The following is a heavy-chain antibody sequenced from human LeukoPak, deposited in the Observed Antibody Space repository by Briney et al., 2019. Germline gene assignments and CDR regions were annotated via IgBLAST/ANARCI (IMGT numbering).Heavy chain of an antibody. CDR3: ARDNSFAYDAFDI. D-gene: IGHD2/OR15-2a*01. CDR2: INPNSGGT. V-gene: IGHV1-2*06. Sequence: ASVKVPCKASGYTFTGYYMHWVRQAPGQGLEWMGRINPNSGGTNYAQKFQGRVTTTRDTSISTAYMELSRLRSDDTAVYYCARDNSFAYDAFDIWGQGTMVTVSS. J-gene: IGHJ3*02. CDR1: GYTFTGYY.